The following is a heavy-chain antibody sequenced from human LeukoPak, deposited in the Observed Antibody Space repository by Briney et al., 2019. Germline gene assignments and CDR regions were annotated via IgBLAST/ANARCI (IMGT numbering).Heavy chain of an antibody. V-gene: IGHV1-2*02. CDR1: GYTFTGYY. CDR3: ATTPSLKLYGGKGIDY. D-gene: IGHD4-23*01. J-gene: IGHJ4*02. CDR2: INPNSGGT. Sequence: GASVKVSCKASGYTFTGYYMHWVRQAPGQGLEWMGWINPNSGGTNYAQKFQGRVTMTEDTSTDTAYMELSSLRSEDTAVYYCATTPSLKLYGGKGIDYWGQGTLVTVSS.